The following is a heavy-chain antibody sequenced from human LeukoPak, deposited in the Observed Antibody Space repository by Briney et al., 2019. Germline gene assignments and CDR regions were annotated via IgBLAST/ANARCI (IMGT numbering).Heavy chain of an antibody. CDR1: GFTFSSYA. CDR3: ARPFHSGDAGGFDY. CDR2: ISGSGGST. V-gene: IGHV3-23*01. Sequence: GSLRLSCAASGFTFSSYAMSWVRQAPGKGLEWVSAISGSGGSTYYADSVKGRFTISRDNSKNTLYLQMNSLRAEDTAVYYCARPFHSGDAGGFDYWGQGTLVTVSS. D-gene: IGHD5-12*01. J-gene: IGHJ4*02.